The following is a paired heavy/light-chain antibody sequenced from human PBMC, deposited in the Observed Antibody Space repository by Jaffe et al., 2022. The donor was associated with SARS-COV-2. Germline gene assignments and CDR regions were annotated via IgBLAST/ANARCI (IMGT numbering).Heavy chain of an antibody. CDR2: ISGNGASP. Sequence: EVQLLESGGGLVQPGGSLRLSCAASGFRFSNYAMGWVRQAPGKGPEWVSIISGNGASPYYADSVKGRFTISRDNSRDTLYLQMNTLIAEDTALYYCAKDGYLMAGTTWGYPDYWGQGLLVTVSS. J-gene: IGHJ4*02. D-gene: IGHD6-19*01. CDR3: AKDGYLMAGTTWGYPDY. CDR1: GFRFSNYA. V-gene: IGHV3-23*01.
Light chain of an antibody. CDR1: QGISGY. J-gene: IGKJ1*01. Sequence: EIVLTQSPAALSLSPGERATLSCRASQGISGYLGWYQQKPGQAPRLLIYDASNRATDIPARFSGSGSGTDFTLTISSLEPEDFAVYYCQQRSRWPRTFGQGTKVEIK. CDR2: DAS. CDR3: QQRSRWPRT. V-gene: IGKV3-11*01.